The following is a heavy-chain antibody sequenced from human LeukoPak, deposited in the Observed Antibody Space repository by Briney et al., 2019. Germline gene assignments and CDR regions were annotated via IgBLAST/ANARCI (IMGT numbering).Heavy chain of an antibody. D-gene: IGHD3-9*01. CDR1: GYTFTSYG. CDR3: ARDVVARGYYDILTGYYESYYYYGMDV. Sequence: ASVKVSCKASGYTFTSYGISWARQAPGQGLEWMGWISAYNGNTNYAQKLQGRVTMTTDTSTSTAYMELRSLRSDDTAVYYCARDVVARGYYDILTGYYESYYYYGMDVWGQGTTVTVSS. J-gene: IGHJ6*02. CDR2: ISAYNGNT. V-gene: IGHV1-18*01.